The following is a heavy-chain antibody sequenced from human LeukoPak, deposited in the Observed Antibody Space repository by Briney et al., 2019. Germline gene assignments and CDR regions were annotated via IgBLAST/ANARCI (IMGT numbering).Heavy chain of an antibody. CDR3: ATYKGKLRGVTIYYYYYMDV. CDR2: IKQDGSEK. CDR1: GFSLSTYW. Sequence: GGSLRLSCAASGFSLSTYWMSWVRQAPGKGREWVANIKQDGSEKYYVDSVKGRFTISRDNAKNSLHLQMNSLRAEAPAVYYCATYKGKLRGVTIYYYYYMDVWGKGPTVTISS. D-gene: IGHD3-10*01. J-gene: IGHJ6*03. V-gene: IGHV3-7*01.